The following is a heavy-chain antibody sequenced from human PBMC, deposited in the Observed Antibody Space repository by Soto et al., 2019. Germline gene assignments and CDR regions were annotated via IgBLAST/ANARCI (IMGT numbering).Heavy chain of an antibody. CDR2: ISSSSRTI. J-gene: IGHJ5*02. CDR1: GFTFSSYS. V-gene: IGHV3-48*01. Sequence: EVQLVESGGGLVQPGGSLRLSCAASGFTFSSYSMNWVRQAPGKGLEWVSYISSSSRTIYCADSVKGRFTISRDNAKNALYLQMHSLRAADTAVYYCAREWDGDGYNSGWFDPWGQGTLVTVSS. D-gene: IGHD5-12*01. CDR3: AREWDGDGYNSGWFDP.